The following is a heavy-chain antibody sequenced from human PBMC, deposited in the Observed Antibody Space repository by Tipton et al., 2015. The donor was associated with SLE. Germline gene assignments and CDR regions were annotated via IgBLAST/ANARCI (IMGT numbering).Heavy chain of an antibody. CDR2: FYYSGSP. CDR3: ARGVLGGSYPY. V-gene: IGHV4-59*12. CDR1: GGPITFYY. J-gene: IGHJ4*02. D-gene: IGHD1-26*01. Sequence: TLSLTCNVSGGPITFYYWSWVRQPPGKGLEWIGNFYYSGSPNYNPSLKSRVTISVDTSKNQFSLKLSSVTAADTAVYYCARGVLGGSYPYWGQGTLVTVSS.